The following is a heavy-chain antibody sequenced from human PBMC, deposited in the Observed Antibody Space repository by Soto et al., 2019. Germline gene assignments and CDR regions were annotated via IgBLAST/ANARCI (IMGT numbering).Heavy chain of an antibody. D-gene: IGHD2-2*01. V-gene: IGHV3-21*01. CDR2: ISSSSSYI. Sequence: PGGSLRLSCAASGFTFSSYSMNWVRQAPGKGLEWVSSISSSSSYIYYADSVKGRFTISRDNAKNSLYLQMNSLRAEGTAVYYCAIVVVPVYYYGMDVRGQGTTVTVSS. CDR3: AIVVVPVYYYGMDV. CDR1: GFTFSSYS. J-gene: IGHJ6*02.